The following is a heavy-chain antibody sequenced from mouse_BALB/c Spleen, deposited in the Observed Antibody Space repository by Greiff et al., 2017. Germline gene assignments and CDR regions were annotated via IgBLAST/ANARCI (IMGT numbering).Heavy chain of an antibody. CDR1: GYTFSSYW. Sequence: QVQLQQSVAELMKPGASVKISCKATGYTFSSYWIEWVKQRPGHGLEWIGEILPGSGSTNYNEKFKGKATFTADTSSNTAYMQLSSLTSEDSAVYYCAGVGAAMDYWGQGTSVTVSS. CDR2: ILPGSGST. J-gene: IGHJ4*01. V-gene: IGHV1-9*01. CDR3: AGVGAAMDY.